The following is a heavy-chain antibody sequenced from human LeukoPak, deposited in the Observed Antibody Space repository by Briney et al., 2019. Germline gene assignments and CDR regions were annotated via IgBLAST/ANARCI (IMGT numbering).Heavy chain of an antibody. V-gene: IGHV4-34*01. CDR3: ARGVISWFVNTLGHYMDV. CDR2: INHSGST. Sequence: PSETLSLTCAVYGGSFSGYYWSWIRQPPGKGLEWIGEINHSGSTNHNSSLKRRVTISVDTSKNQFSLKLTSVTAADTAVYYCARGVISWFVNTLGHYMDVWGKGTPVIVSS. D-gene: IGHD3-10*01. CDR1: GGSFSGYY. J-gene: IGHJ6*03.